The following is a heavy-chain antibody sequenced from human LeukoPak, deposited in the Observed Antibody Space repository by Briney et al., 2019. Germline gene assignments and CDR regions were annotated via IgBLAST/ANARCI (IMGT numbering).Heavy chain of an antibody. J-gene: IGHJ3*02. D-gene: IGHD5-24*01. Sequence: SETLSLTCTVSGGSISSHYWNWIRQPPGKGLEWIAYIYYSGSTTYNPSLKSRVTISVATSKNQFSLKLSSMTAADPAMYYCARAGEMATNAFDIWGQGTMVTVSS. CDR2: IYYSGST. CDR3: ARAGEMATNAFDI. CDR1: GGSISSHY. V-gene: IGHV4-59*11.